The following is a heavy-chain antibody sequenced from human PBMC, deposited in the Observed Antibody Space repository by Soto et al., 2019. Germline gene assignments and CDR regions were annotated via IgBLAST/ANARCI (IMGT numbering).Heavy chain of an antibody. CDR2: IYYSGST. CDR3: ARSGRPLTEFHS. CDR1: GGSISSADSY. J-gene: IGHJ4*02. D-gene: IGHD6-25*01. V-gene: IGHV4-31*03. Sequence: PSETLSLTCSVSGGSISSADSYWNWIRQNPEKGLEWIGFIYYSGSTYCSPSLKSRCSMSLDTSKNQFSLKLSSVTAADTAVYYCARSGRPLTEFHSWGQGILVTVSS.